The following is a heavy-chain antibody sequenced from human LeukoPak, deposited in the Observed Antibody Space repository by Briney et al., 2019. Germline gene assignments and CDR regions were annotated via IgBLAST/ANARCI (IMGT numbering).Heavy chain of an antibody. CDR2: IKQDGSEK. D-gene: IGHD2/OR15-2a*01. V-gene: IGHV3-7*01. J-gene: IGHJ6*03. CDR1: GFTFSTYW. Sequence: GGSLRHSCVASGFTFSTYWMSWVRQAPGRGLEWVAHIKQDGSEKYSVDSVKGRFTISRDNAKNSLSLQVDSLRAEDTAVYYCARGGKIAGYYYFYMDVWGKGTTVIVSS. CDR3: ARGGKIAGYYYFYMDV.